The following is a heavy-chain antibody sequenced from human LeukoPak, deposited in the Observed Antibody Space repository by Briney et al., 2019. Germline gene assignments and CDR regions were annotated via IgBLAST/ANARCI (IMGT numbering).Heavy chain of an antibody. V-gene: IGHV1-69-2*01. CDR3: ANSLPGLAAHFDY. D-gene: IGHD6-25*01. CDR1: GYTFTSYG. CDR2: VDPEDGET. J-gene: IGHJ4*02. Sequence: ASVKVSCKASGYTFTSYGISWVRQAPGQGLEWMGLVDPEDGETIYAEKFQGRVTITADTSTDTAYMELSSLRSEDTAVYYCANSLPGLAAHFDYWGQGTLVTVSS.